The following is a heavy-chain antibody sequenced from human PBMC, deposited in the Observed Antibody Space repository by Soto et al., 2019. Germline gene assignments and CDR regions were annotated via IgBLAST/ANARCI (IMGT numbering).Heavy chain of an antibody. J-gene: IGHJ6*02. CDR1: GGSISSGGYS. Sequence: ASETLSLTCAVSGGSISSGGYSWGWIRQPPGKGLEWIGYIYHSGSTYYNPSLKSRVTISVDRSKNQFSLKLSSVTAADTAVYYCARYGDETRYYYYGMDVWGQGTTVTVSS. CDR3: ARYGDETRYYYYGMDV. CDR2: IYHSGST. D-gene: IGHD4-17*01. V-gene: IGHV4-30-2*01.